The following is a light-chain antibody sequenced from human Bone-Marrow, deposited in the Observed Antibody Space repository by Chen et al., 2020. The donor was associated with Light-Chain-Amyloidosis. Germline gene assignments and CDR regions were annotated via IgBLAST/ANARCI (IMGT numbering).Light chain of an antibody. CDR1: NIGSTS. Sequence: SYVLTQPSSVSVAPGQTATIACGGNNIGSTSVHWYQQTPGQAPLLVVYDDSDRPSGIPERLSGSNSGNTATLTISSGEAGDEADYYCQVWDRSSDRPVFGGGTKLTVL. J-gene: IGLJ3*02. CDR3: QVWDRSSDRPV. CDR2: DDS. V-gene: IGLV3-21*02.